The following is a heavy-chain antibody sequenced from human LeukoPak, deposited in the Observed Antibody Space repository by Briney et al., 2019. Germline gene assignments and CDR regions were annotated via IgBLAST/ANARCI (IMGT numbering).Heavy chain of an antibody. D-gene: IGHD3-22*01. V-gene: IGHV4-61*02. CDR1: GGSISSGSYY. J-gene: IGHJ4*02. CDR3: ARAFDYYDSSGHFDY. CDR2: IYTSGST. Sequence: SETLSLTCTVSGGSISSGSYYWSWIRQPAGKGLEWIGRIYTSGSTNYNPSLKSRVTISVDTSKNQFSLKLSSVTAADTAVYYCARAFDYYDSSGHFDYWGQGTLVTVSS.